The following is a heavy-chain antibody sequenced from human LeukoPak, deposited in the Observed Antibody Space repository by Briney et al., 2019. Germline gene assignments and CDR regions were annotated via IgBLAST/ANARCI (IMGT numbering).Heavy chain of an antibody. CDR3: ARGDPIYDFWSGGDY. D-gene: IGHD3-3*01. CDR2: ISSSSNVI. J-gene: IGHJ4*02. V-gene: IGHV3-48*01. CDR1: RFTFSTYW. Sequence: GGSLRLSCAASRFTFSTYWMNWVRQAPGKGLEWVSYISSSSNVIYYTDSVKGRFTISRDNARNLLSLQMNSLRAEDTAVYYCARGDPIYDFWSGGDYWGQGSLVTVSS.